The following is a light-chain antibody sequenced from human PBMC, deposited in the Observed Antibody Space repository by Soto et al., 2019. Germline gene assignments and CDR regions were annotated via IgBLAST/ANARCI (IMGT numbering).Light chain of an antibody. V-gene: IGKV3-20*01. CDR3: QQYGSSGT. CDR1: QSVRSTY. Sequence: EIVLTQTPGTVSLSPGERATLSCRASQSVRSTYFAWYQHKPGQAPRVLIYAASNRATGIPDRFSGSGSGTGFSLTISRLEPEDFAVYYCQQYGSSGTFGQGTKVDIK. J-gene: IGKJ1*01. CDR2: AAS.